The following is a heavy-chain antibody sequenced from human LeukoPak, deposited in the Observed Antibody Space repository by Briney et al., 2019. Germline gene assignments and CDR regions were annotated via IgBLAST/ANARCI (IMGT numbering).Heavy chain of an antibody. CDR3: AKPMTGAYYYYMDV. D-gene: IGHD3-9*01. V-gene: IGHV3-23*01. J-gene: IGHJ6*03. Sequence: XGXSXGRQAPGKGXXWVXCIICSGGSTYYEDSVKGRFTIYRGNCKNSVYMQINSLRAEDTAVYYCAKPMTGAYYYYMDVWGKGTTVTVSS. CDR2: IICSGGST. CDR1: XG.